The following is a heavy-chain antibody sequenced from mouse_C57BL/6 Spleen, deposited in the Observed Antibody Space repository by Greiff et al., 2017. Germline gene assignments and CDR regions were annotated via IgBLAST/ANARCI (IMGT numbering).Heavy chain of an antibody. Sequence: QVQLQQSGAELARPGASVKLSCKASGYTFTSYGISWVKQRTGQGLEWIGEIYPRSGNTYYNGKFKGKATLTADKSSSTAYMELRSLTSEDSAVYFCARWDDGYYVWYFDVWGTGTTVTVSS. J-gene: IGHJ1*03. CDR3: ARWDDGYYVWYFDV. V-gene: IGHV1-81*01. D-gene: IGHD2-3*01. CDR1: GYTFTSYG. CDR2: IYPRSGNT.